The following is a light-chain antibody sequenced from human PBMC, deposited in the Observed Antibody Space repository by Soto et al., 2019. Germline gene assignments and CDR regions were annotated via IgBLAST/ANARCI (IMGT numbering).Light chain of an antibody. CDR3: VQALQSPPWT. V-gene: IGKV2-28*01. CDR1: QSLLHSNGYNY. J-gene: IGKJ1*01. CDR2: LGS. Sequence: DIVVTQSPLTLPVTPGETASISCRSSQSLLHSNGYNYLDWYLQKPGQSPQLLIYLGSNRASGVPDRFSGSGSGTYLTLKISRVEAEDVGVYYCVQALQSPPWTFGQGTKVEIK.